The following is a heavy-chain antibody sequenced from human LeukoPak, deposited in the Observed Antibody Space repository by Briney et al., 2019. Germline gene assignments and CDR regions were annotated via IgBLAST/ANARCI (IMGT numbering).Heavy chain of an antibody. Sequence: GGSLRLSCAASGFTFSSIAMSWVRQAPDKGLEWVSTISGSGGGTYYADSVKGRFTISRDDSKNTLYLQMNSLRADDTAVYYCAKDLGRYRNNFFDYWGQGTPVTVSS. CDR3: AKDLGRYRNNFFDY. CDR2: ISGSGGGT. D-gene: IGHD1-26*01. CDR1: GFTFSSIA. V-gene: IGHV3-23*01. J-gene: IGHJ4*02.